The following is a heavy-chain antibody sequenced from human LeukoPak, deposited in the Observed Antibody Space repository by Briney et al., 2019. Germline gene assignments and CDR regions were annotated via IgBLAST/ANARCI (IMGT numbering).Heavy chain of an antibody. Sequence: PSETLSLTCTVSGGSISSSSYYWGWIRQPPGKGLEWIGSIYYSGSTYYNPSLKSRVIISVDTSKNQFSLKLCSVTAADTAMYYCASVLGGHAFDIWGQGTMVTVSS. CDR3: ASVLGGHAFDI. V-gene: IGHV4-39*07. CDR1: GGSISSSSYY. CDR2: IYYSGST. D-gene: IGHD3-16*01. J-gene: IGHJ3*02.